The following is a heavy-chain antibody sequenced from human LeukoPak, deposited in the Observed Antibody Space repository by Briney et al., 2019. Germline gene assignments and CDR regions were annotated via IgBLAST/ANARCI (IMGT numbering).Heavy chain of an antibody. J-gene: IGHJ3*02. CDR1: GLIFSSYG. CDR2: TSYDGSNK. V-gene: IGHV3-30*18. CDR3: AKERSGFSYGYDAFDI. Sequence: PGRSLRLSCEASGLIFSSYGMHWVRQAPGKGLEWVAMTSYDGSNKNYADSVKGRFTMSRDNSKNTVYLQMYSLRPEDTAVYYCAKERSGFSYGYDAFDIWGQGTMVTVSS. D-gene: IGHD5-18*01.